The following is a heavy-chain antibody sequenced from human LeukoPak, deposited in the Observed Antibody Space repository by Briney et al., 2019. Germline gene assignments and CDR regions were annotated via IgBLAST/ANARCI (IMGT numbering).Heavy chain of an antibody. Sequence: SETLSLTCTVSGGSISSSSYYWGWIRQPPGKGLEWIGSIYYSGSTYYNPSLKSRVTISVDTSKNQFSLKLSSVTAADTAVYYCARGAEDGYNVDYYYYYYMDVWGKGTTVTVSS. V-gene: IGHV4-39*07. CDR2: IYYSGST. CDR1: GGSISSSSYY. D-gene: IGHD5-24*01. J-gene: IGHJ6*03. CDR3: ARGAEDGYNVDYYYYYYMDV.